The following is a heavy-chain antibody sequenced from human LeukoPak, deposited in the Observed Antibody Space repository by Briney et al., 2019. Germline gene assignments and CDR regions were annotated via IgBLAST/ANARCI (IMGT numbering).Heavy chain of an antibody. CDR3: AKDSSDYDFWSGYYDLFCDY. D-gene: IGHD3-3*01. CDR1: GFTFSSYA. V-gene: IGHV3-23*01. CDR2: ISGSGGST. Sequence: PGGSLRLSCAASGFTFSSYAMSWVRQAPGKGLEWVSAISGSGGSTYYADSVKGRFTISRDNSKNTLYLQMNSLRAEDTAVYYCAKDSSDYDFWSGYYDLFCDYWGQGTLVTVSS. J-gene: IGHJ4*02.